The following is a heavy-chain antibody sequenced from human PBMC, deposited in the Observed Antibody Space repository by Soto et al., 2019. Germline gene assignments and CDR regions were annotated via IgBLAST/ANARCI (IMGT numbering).Heavy chain of an antibody. CDR3: AREPPYDYVWGSYRGTYYFDY. V-gene: IGHV1-2*02. Sequence: ASVKVSCKASGYTFTGYYIHWVRQAPGQGLEGMGWINPNSGGTNYAQKFQGRVTMTRDTSISTAYMELSRLRSDDTAVYYCAREPPYDYVWGSYRGTYYFDYWGKGTLVIVPS. D-gene: IGHD3-16*02. CDR2: INPNSGGT. CDR1: GYTFTGYY. J-gene: IGHJ4*02.